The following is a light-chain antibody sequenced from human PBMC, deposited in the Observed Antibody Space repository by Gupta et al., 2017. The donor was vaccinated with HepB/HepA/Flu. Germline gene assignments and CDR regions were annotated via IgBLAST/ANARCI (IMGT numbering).Light chain of an antibody. Sequence: TSTRESGVPYRFSGSGSGTDFTLTISSLQAEDVAVYYCQQNYSQFTFGPGTKVDIK. CDR2: TS. V-gene: IGKV4-1*01. CDR3: QQNYSQFT. J-gene: IGKJ3*01.